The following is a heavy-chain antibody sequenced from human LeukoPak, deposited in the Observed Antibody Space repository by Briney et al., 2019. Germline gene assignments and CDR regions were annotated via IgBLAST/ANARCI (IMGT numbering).Heavy chain of an antibody. CDR3: AKDLGSSWDY. D-gene: IGHD6-13*01. CDR1: GFNFSSYG. CDR2: IRYDGSNK. J-gene: IGHJ4*02. Sequence: PGGSLRLSCAASGFNFSSYGMHWVRQAPGKGLEWVAFIRYDGSNKYYADSVKGRFTISRNNSKNTLYLQMNSLRAEDTAVYYCAKDLGSSWDYWGQGTLVTVSS. V-gene: IGHV3-30*02.